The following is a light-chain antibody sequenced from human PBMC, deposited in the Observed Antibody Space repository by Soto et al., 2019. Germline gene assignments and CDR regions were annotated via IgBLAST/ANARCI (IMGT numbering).Light chain of an antibody. V-gene: IGLV1-40*01. J-gene: IGLJ1*01. CDR1: SSNIGAGYD. CDR2: VNI. Sequence: QSVLTQPPSVSGAPGQRVTISCTGSSSNIGAGYDVHWYQQLPGTAPKLLIYVNINRPAGVPDRFSGSKSGTSASLAITGLQAEDEADYYCQSYDSSPSGYVFXTGTKVTVL. CDR3: QSYDSSPSGYV.